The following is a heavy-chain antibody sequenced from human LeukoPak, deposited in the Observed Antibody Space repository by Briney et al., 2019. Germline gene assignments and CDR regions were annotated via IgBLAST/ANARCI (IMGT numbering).Heavy chain of an antibody. CDR1: GYSISSGYY. D-gene: IGHD3-10*01. J-gene: IGHJ4*02. V-gene: IGHV4-38-2*02. CDR3: ARDVDRYYAPDS. CDR2: IFHSGST. Sequence: SETLSLTCTVSGYSISSGYYWGWIRQPPGKGLEWIGNIFHSGSTYYNPSLKSRVTISVDTSKNQFSLKLSSVTAADTAIYYCARDVDRYYAPDSWGQGTLVTVSS.